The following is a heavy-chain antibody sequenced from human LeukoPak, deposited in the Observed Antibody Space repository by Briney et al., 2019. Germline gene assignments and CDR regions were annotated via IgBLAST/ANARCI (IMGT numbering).Heavy chain of an antibody. CDR1: GFTVSSNS. CDR2: INWNGGST. Sequence: PGGSLRLSCTVSGFTVSSNSMSWVRQAPGKGLEWVSGINWNGGSTGYAASVKGRFTISRDNAKNSLYLQMNSLRAEDTALYYCARGGITIFGVVSYMDVWGKGTTVTVSS. D-gene: IGHD3-3*01. CDR3: ARGGITIFGVVSYMDV. J-gene: IGHJ6*03. V-gene: IGHV3-20*04.